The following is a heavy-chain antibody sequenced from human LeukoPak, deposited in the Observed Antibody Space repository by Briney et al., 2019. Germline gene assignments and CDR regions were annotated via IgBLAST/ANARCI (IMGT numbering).Heavy chain of an antibody. CDR3: AREAGAGIRQYYFDY. D-gene: IGHD6-13*01. Sequence: ASVKVSCKASGYTFTSYGISWVRQAPGQGLEWMGWISAYNGNTNYAQKLQGRVTMTTDTSTSTAYMELRSLRPDDTAVYYCAREAGAGIRQYYFDYWGQGTLVTVSS. CDR2: ISAYNGNT. CDR1: GYTFTSYG. J-gene: IGHJ4*02. V-gene: IGHV1-18*01.